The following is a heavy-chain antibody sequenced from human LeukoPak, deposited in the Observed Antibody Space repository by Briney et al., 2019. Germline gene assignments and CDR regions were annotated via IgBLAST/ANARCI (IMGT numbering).Heavy chain of an antibody. CDR1: GSSFNSYW. J-gene: IGHJ4*02. CDR2: IYPFASDT. CDR3: ARQYYGTPDGRYFDY. V-gene: IGHV5-51*01. D-gene: IGHD4-17*01. Sequence: GGSLEISCQGSGSSFNSYWIGWVRPLPGKGLGGMGIIYPFASDTRYSPSFQGQVTLSVDKSISTAYLQWSSLKASDTAMYYCARQYYGTPDGRYFDYWGQGALVTVSS.